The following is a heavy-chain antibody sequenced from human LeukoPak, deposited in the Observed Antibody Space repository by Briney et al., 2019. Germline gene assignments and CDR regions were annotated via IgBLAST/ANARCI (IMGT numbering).Heavy chain of an antibody. CDR1: GGSFSGYY. CDR3: ARRHLYYYYYYMDV. V-gene: IGHV4-34*01. J-gene: IGHJ6*03. CDR2: INHSGST. Sequence: SETLSLTCAVYGGSFSGYYWGWIRQPPGKGLEWIGEINHSGSTNYNPSLKSRVTISVDTSKNQFSLKLSSVTAADTAVYYCARRHLYYYYYYMDVWGKGTTVTVSS.